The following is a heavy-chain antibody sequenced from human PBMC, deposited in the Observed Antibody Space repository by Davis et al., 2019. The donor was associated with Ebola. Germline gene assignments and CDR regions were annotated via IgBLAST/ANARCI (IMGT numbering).Heavy chain of an antibody. Sequence: PGGSLRLSCAASGFTFDSYIMTWVRQAPGKGLEWVANIKQDGSEKYYVDSVKGRFTISRDNAKNSLYLQMNSLRAEDTAVYYCARDSASITIFWTRGQGTLVTVSS. CDR3: ARDSASITIFWT. CDR2: IKQDGSEK. J-gene: IGHJ4*02. CDR1: GFTFDSYI. D-gene: IGHD3-9*01. V-gene: IGHV3-7*01.